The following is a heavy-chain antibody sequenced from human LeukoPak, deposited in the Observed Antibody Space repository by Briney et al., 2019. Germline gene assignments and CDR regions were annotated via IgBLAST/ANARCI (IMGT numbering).Heavy chain of an antibody. D-gene: IGHD2-2*01. CDR3: ARPTDIVVVPAPFDI. V-gene: IGHV3-73*01. CDR1: GFTFSGSA. CDR2: IRSKANSYAT. Sequence: PGGSLRLSCAASGFTFSGSAMHWVRQASGKGLEWAGRIRSKANSYATAYAASVKGRFTISRDDSKNTAYLQMNSLRAEDTAVYYCARPTDIVVVPAPFDIWGQGTMVTVSS. J-gene: IGHJ3*02.